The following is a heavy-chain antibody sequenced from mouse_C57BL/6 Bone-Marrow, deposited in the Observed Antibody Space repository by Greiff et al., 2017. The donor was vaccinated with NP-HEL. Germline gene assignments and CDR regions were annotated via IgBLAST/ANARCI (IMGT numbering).Heavy chain of an antibody. J-gene: IGHJ3*01. CDR2: ISNLAYSI. CDR3: ARGGLLEGFAY. V-gene: IGHV5-15*01. CDR1: GFTFSDYG. D-gene: IGHD2-3*01. Sequence: EVQVVESGGGLVQPGGSLKLSCAASGFTFSDYGMAWVRQAPRKGPEWVAFISNLAYSIYYADTVTGRFTISRENAKNTLYLEMSSLRSEDTAMYYCARGGLLEGFAYWGQGTLVTVSA.